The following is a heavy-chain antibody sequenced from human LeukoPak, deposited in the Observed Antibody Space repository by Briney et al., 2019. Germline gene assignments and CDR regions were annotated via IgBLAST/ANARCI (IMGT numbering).Heavy chain of an antibody. CDR2: LNPNSGGT. D-gene: IGHD6-19*01. J-gene: IGHJ4*02. CDR1: GYTFTGYY. Sequence: ASVKVSCKASGYTFTGYYMHWVRQAPGQGLEWMGWLNPNSGGTNYAQKFQGRVTMTRDTSISTAYMELSRLRSDDTAVYYCARDKRLYSSGSYYFEYWGQGTLVTVSS. CDR3: ARDKRLYSSGSYYFEY. V-gene: IGHV1-2*02.